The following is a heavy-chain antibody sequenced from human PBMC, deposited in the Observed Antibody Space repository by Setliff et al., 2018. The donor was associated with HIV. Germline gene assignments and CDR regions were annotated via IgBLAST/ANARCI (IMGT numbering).Heavy chain of an antibody. Sequence: ASVKVSCKASGYTFTGYYMHWVRQAPGQGLEWMGWINPNNGGTNYAQKFQGRVTMTRDTSISTAYMEVSRLRSDDTAVYYCASIAYCGGDCYIGYFDYWGQGTLVTVSS. CDR2: INPNNGGT. D-gene: IGHD2-21*02. J-gene: IGHJ4*02. CDR3: ASIAYCGGDCYIGYFDY. V-gene: IGHV1-2*02. CDR1: GYTFTGYY.